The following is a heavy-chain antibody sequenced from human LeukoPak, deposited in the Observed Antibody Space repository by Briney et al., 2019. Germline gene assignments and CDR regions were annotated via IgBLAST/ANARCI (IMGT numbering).Heavy chain of an antibody. CDR1: GGSISSSSYY. CDR3: ARIIFGVAYARFWLCAFDI. J-gene: IGHJ3*02. Sequence: PLETLSLTCTVSGGSISSSSYYWGWIRQPPGKGLEWIGSIYYSGSTYYNPSLKSRVTISVDTSKNQFSLKLSSVTAADTAVYYCARIIFGVAYARFWLCAFDIWGQGTMVTVSS. CDR2: IYYSGST. D-gene: IGHD3-3*02. V-gene: IGHV4-39*07.